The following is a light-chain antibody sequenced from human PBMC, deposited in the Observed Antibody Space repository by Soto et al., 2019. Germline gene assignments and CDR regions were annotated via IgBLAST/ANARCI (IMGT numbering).Light chain of an antibody. CDR3: QSYDTSLSVV. V-gene: IGLV1-40*01. Sequence: QSVLTQPPSVSGAPGQRVTISCTGSSSNIGAGYDVHWYQQLPGTAPILLMYANSNRPSGVPDRFSGSKSGTSASLAITGLQAEDEADYYCQSYDTSLSVVFGGGTKVTVL. CDR1: SSNIGAGYD. CDR2: ANS. J-gene: IGLJ2*01.